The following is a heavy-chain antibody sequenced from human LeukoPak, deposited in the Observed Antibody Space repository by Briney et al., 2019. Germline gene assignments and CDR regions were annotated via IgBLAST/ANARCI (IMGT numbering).Heavy chain of an antibody. D-gene: IGHD5-12*01. Sequence: GASVKVSCKASGGTFSSYTISWVRQAPGQGLEWMGRIIPILGIANYAQKFQGRVMITADKSTSTAYMELSSLRSEDTAVYYCAARGYSGYGAVVYWGQGTLVTVSS. J-gene: IGHJ4*02. CDR2: IIPILGIA. CDR1: GGTFSSYT. V-gene: IGHV1-69*02. CDR3: AARGYSGYGAVVY.